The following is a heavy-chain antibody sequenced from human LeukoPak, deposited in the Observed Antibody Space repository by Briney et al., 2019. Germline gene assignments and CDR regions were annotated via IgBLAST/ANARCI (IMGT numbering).Heavy chain of an antibody. CDR3: AKGGPYSDSSQSWFAP. J-gene: IGHJ5*02. D-gene: IGHD6-13*01. V-gene: IGHV3-23*01. Sequence: GGSLRLSCAASGFSFANYAMSWVRQAPGKGLEWVSSIRGSGGSTNYADSVKGRFTISRDNSKNTLSLQMNSLRAEDTALYYCAKGGPYSDSSQSWFAPWGQGTLVTVSS. CDR1: GFSFANYA. CDR2: IRGSGGST.